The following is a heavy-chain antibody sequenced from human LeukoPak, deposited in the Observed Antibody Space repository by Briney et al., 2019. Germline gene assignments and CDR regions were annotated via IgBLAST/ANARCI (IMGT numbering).Heavy chain of an antibody. V-gene: IGHV3-33*01. CDR3: VRGVWSPDS. CDR2: IWYDGSNE. Sequence: GGSLRLSCAASGFTFSSYGMHWVRQAPGKGLEWVAVIWYDGSNEYYADSVKGRFTISRDNSKNTLYLQMNSLRVEDTAVYYCVRGVWSPDSWGQGTLVTVSS. D-gene: IGHD2-21*01. J-gene: IGHJ4*02. CDR1: GFTFSSYG.